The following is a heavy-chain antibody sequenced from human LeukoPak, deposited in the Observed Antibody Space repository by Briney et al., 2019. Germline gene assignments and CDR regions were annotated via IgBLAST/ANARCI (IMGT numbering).Heavy chain of an antibody. V-gene: IGHV4-61*01. D-gene: IGHD5-18*01. CDR2: IYYSGST. Sequence: SETLSLTCTVSGVSVSSGSYYWSWLRQPPGKGLEWIGYIYYSGSTNYNPSLKSRVTISVDTSKNQFSLKLSSVTAADTAVYYCARVSSYGPKVDYWGQGTLVTVSS. J-gene: IGHJ4*02. CDR1: GVSVSSGSYY. CDR3: ARVSSYGPKVDY.